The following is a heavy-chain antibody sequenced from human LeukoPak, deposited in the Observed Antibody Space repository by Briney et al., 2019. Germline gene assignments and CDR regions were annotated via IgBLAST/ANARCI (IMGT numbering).Heavy chain of an antibody. D-gene: IGHD3-22*01. CDR1: GFLFDEYI. J-gene: IGHJ6*03. V-gene: IGHV3-49*04. Sequence: GGSLRLSCSAYGFLFDEYIMNWVRQAPGKGLEWVGFIASKADGEATEYAASVKGRFFISRDDSKSIAYLQMNSLRTEDTAVYYCTTLIGLHYSYYMDVWGKGTTVTVSS. CDR3: TTLIGLHYSYYMDV. CDR2: IASKADGEAT.